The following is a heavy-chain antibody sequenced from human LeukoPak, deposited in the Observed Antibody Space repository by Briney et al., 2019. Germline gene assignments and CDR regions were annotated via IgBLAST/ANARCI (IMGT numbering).Heavy chain of an antibody. D-gene: IGHD2-2*01. J-gene: IGHJ4*02. CDR2: ISSSSSYI. CDR1: GFTFSSYS. CDR3: ATSPGGAIVVVPAAMNDY. V-gene: IGHV3-21*01. Sequence: PGGSLRLSCAASGFTFSSYSMNWVRQAPGKGLEWVSSISSSSSYIYYADSVKGRFTISRDSAKNSLYLQMNSLRAEDTAVYYCATSPGGAIVVVPAAMNDYWGQGTLVTVSS.